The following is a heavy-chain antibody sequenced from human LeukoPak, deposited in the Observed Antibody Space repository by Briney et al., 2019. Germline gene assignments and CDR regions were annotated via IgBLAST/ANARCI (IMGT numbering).Heavy chain of an antibody. Sequence: GEPLKVSCKGSGYIFADWWIGWVRQMPGIGLEWIAIIYPGDSQTRYSPSFQGQDTLSVDKSVTTAYLHWSSLKASDTGIYYCARFSGSLLVENWFDPWGQGTLVTVSS. V-gene: IGHV5-51*01. CDR1: GYIFADWW. J-gene: IGHJ5*02. CDR3: ARFSGSLLVENWFDP. D-gene: IGHD3-10*01. CDR2: IYPGDSQT.